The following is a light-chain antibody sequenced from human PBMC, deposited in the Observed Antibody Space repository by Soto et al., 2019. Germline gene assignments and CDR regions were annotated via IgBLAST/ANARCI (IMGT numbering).Light chain of an antibody. V-gene: IGKV3D-20*02. Sequence: EIVLTQSPGTLSLSPGERATLSCRASQSVSNNYLAWYQQKPGQAPRLLIYGASNRATGIPDRFSGSGSGTDFTLIISSLEPEDFAVYYCQQRSNWPLSFGGGTKVEI. CDR1: QSVSNNY. CDR3: QQRSNWPLS. CDR2: GAS. J-gene: IGKJ4*01.